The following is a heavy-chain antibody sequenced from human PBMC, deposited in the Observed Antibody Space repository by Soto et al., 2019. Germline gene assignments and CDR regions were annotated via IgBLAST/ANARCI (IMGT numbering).Heavy chain of an antibody. D-gene: IGHD6-13*01. J-gene: IGHJ4*02. Sequence: SGGSLRLSCAASGFTFSSYAMSWVRQAPGKGLEWVSAISGSGGSTYYADSVKGRFTISRDNSKNTLYLQMNSLRAEDTAVYYCAKDIRYSSSWYVSVYFDYWGQGTLVTVSS. V-gene: IGHV3-23*01. CDR1: GFTFSSYA. CDR3: AKDIRYSSSWYVSVYFDY. CDR2: ISGSGGST.